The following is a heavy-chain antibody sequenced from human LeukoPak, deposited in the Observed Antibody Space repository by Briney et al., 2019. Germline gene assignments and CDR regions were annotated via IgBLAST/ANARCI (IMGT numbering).Heavy chain of an antibody. V-gene: IGHV4-34*01. CDR3: ARSENYIPEDWFDP. CDR2: INHRGTT. CDR1: GGSLSGYY. J-gene: IGHJ5*02. Sequence: PSETLSLTCAVYGGSLSGYYWNWIRQPPGKGLEWIGEINHRGTTNYNPSLKSRVTLSVDTSKNQFSLKLSSVTAADTAVYYCARSENYIPEDWFDPWGQGTLVTVSS. D-gene: IGHD5-24*01.